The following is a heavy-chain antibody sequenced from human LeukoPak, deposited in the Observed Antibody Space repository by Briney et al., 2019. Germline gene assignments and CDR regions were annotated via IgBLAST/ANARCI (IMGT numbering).Heavy chain of an antibody. D-gene: IGHD6-19*01. Sequence: SETLSLTCTVSGGSISSGSYYWTWMRQPAGKGLEWIGQIHTNGSANYNPSFKSRVTISVYTSKNQFSLKLCSVTAADTAVYYCARDRGYSSGWYYGGYFDYWGQGTLVTVSS. V-gene: IGHV4-61*09. CDR3: ARDRGYSSGWYYGGYFDY. J-gene: IGHJ4*02. CDR2: IHTNGSA. CDR1: GGSISSGSYY.